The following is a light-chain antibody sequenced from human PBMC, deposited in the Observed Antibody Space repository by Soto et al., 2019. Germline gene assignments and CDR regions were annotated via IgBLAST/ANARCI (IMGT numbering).Light chain of an antibody. Sequence: EIVLTQSPATLSLSPGERATLSCRASQSVSSYLAWYQQKPGQAPRLLIYDASNRATGIPARFSGSGSGTDFTLTISSLEPEVFAVYYWQQRSNWPPTFGQGTKVEIK. J-gene: IGKJ1*01. CDR1: QSVSSY. V-gene: IGKV3-11*01. CDR3: QQRSNWPPT. CDR2: DAS.